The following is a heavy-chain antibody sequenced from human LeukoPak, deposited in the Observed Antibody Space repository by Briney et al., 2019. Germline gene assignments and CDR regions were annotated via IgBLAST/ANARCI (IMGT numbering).Heavy chain of an antibody. CDR3: GKEKRRDVYRLLDY. CDR2: VSGDGGST. V-gene: IGHV3-43*02. D-gene: IGHD5-24*01. Sequence: GGSLRLSCAASGFTFDDYAIHWVRQAPGKGLEWVSLVSGDGGSTYYADSVKGRFTISRDNGKNSLYLQMNSLRTEDTALYYCGKEKRRDVYRLLDYGGEGALVTVSS. CDR1: GFTFDDYA. J-gene: IGHJ4*02.